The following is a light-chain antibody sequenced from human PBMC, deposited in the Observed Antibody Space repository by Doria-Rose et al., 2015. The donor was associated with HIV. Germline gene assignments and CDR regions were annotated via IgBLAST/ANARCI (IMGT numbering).Light chain of an antibody. V-gene: IGKV1-9*01. CDR1: QGISNY. Sequence: IQPPSFLSASVGDRVTITCRASQGISNYLTWYQQKPGKAPKLLMYAASTLQSGVPSRFSGSGSGTEFTLTISSLQPEDFATYYCQELNTCASWTFGQGTKVEIK. J-gene: IGKJ1*01. CDR2: AAS. CDR3: QELNTCASWT.